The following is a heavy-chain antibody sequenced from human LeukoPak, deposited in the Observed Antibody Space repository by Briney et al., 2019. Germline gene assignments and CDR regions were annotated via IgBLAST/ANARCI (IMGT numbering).Heavy chain of an antibody. Sequence: PGRSLRLSCAASGFTFSSYAMHWVRQASGKGLEWVAVISYDGSNKYYADSVKGRFTISRDNSKNTLYLQMNSLRAEDTAVYYCAKDRGSGWNWGQGTLVTVSS. V-gene: IGHV3-30*04. D-gene: IGHD6-19*01. CDR1: GFTFSSYA. CDR2: ISYDGSNK. J-gene: IGHJ4*02. CDR3: AKDRGSGWN.